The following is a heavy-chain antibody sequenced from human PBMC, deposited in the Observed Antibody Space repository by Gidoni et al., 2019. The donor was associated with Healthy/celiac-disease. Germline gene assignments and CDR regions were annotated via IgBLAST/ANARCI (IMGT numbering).Heavy chain of an antibody. D-gene: IGHD5-12*01. V-gene: IGHV4-59*01. CDR2: IYYSGST. CDR3: ASHSGYDFFDY. Sequence: QVQLQESGPGLVKPSETLSLPCTVSGGSISSYYWSWIRQPPGKGLEWIGYIYYSGSTNYNPSLKSRVTISVDTSKNQFSLKLSSVTAADTAVYYCASHSGYDFFDYWGQGTLVTVSS. J-gene: IGHJ4*02. CDR1: GGSISSYY.